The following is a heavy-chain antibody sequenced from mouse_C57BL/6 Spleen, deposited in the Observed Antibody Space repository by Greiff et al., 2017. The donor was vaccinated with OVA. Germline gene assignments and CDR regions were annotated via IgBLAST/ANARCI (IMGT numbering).Heavy chain of an antibody. V-gene: IGHV1-22*01. Sequence: LVKPGASVKMSCKASGYTFTDYNMHWVKQSHGKSLEWIGYINPNNGGTSYNQKFKGKATLTVNKSSSTAYMELRSLTSEDSAVYYCARDGNYGGFAYWGQGTLVTVSA. CDR1: GYTFTDYN. D-gene: IGHD2-1*01. CDR3: ARDGNYGGFAY. CDR2: INPNNGGT. J-gene: IGHJ3*01.